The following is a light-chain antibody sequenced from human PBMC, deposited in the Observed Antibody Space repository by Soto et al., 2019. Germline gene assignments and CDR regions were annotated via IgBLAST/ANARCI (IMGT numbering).Light chain of an antibody. V-gene: IGKV3-15*01. CDR1: QGIKDY. J-gene: IGKJ1*01. CDR2: GAS. Sequence: EIVMTQSPATLSVSPGERATLSCRASQGIKDYLAWFQQKPGQAPRLLIYGASTRATAIPARFSGSGSGTEFTLSISXLQSEDFAVYYCQQYNTWPRTFGQGTKV. CDR3: QQYNTWPRT.